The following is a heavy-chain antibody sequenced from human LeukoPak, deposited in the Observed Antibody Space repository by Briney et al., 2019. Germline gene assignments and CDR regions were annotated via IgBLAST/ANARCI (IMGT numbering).Heavy chain of an antibody. Sequence: SGALSLTCAVSGVSFDDYYWSWVRPTPGKGLEWIGEINHSGYTNDSPSLKSRVTLSIDTSRKQFSLNLRSVTVADAGIYYCTRMTTGHDYWGQGTLVTVSS. J-gene: IGHJ4*02. CDR1: GVSFDDYY. V-gene: IGHV4-34*01. D-gene: IGHD4-17*01. CDR2: INHSGYT. CDR3: TRMTTGHDY.